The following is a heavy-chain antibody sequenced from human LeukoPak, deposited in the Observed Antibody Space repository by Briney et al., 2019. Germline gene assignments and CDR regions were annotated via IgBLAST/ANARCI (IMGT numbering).Heavy chain of an antibody. J-gene: IGHJ4*02. CDR2: MNPNSGNT. V-gene: IGHV1-8*01. Sequence: ASVKVSCKASGYTFTSYDINWVRQATGQGLEWMGWMNPNSGNTGYAQKFQGRVTMTRNTSISTAYMELSSLRSEDTAVYYCARRARRRSSGYYEFDYWGQGTLVTVSS. CDR1: GYTFTSYD. CDR3: ARRARRRSSGYYEFDY. D-gene: IGHD3-22*01.